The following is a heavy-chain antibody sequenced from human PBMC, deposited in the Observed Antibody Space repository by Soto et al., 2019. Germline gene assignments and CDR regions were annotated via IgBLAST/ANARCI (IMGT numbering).Heavy chain of an antibody. CDR3: ARDRTHIVLMVYASRGAVDI. J-gene: IGHJ3*02. V-gene: IGHV3-11*01. D-gene: IGHD2-8*01. CDR1: GFTFSDYY. Sequence: QVPLVESGGGLVKPGGSLRLSCAASGFTFSDYYMSWIRQAPGKGLEWVSYISSSGSTIYYADSVKGRFTISRDNAKNSLYLQMNSLRAEDTAVYYCARDRTHIVLMVYASRGAVDIWGQGTMVTVSS. CDR2: ISSSGSTI.